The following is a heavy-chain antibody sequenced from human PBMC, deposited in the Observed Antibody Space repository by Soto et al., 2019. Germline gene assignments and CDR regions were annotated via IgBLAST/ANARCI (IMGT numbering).Heavy chain of an antibody. D-gene: IGHD5-12*01. J-gene: IGHJ4*02. CDR3: ARRGDGGYDGPGNFDF. CDR1: GYDFYTSW. CDR2: IYPGDSAT. V-gene: IGHV5-51*01. Sequence: PGESLKIPCQTSGYDFYTSWIARVRQMPGEGLEWMGIIYPGDSATKYSPSFQAQFSSSVDKYINTAYQQWINLKTSDSAMYSFARRGDGGYDGPGNFDFWGQGTLVTVSS.